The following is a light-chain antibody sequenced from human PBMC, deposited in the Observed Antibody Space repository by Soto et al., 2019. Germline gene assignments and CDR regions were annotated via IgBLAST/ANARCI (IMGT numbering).Light chain of an antibody. CDR2: GAS. CDR1: QSVYTT. Sequence: EIVMTQSPATLSVSPGERATLSCWASQSVYTTLAWYQQKPGQAPRLLIYGASTRATGIPARFSGTGSATEFTLTISSLQSEDSAVYYCQQYNKWPLTFGGGTKVEI. J-gene: IGKJ4*01. CDR3: QQYNKWPLT. V-gene: IGKV3-15*01.